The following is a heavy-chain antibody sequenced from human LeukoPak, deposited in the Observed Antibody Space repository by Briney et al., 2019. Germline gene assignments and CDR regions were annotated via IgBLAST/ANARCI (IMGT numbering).Heavy chain of an antibody. D-gene: IGHD6-13*01. Sequence: PGGSLRLSCAASGFSFSSYSMNWVRQAPGKGLEWVSSISSSSSYIYYVDSVKGRFTISRDNAKNSLYLQMNSLRAEDTAVYYCARAWSPPYTSSWPYYFDYWGQGTLGTVSS. CDR3: ARAWSPPYTSSWPYYFDY. CDR2: ISSSSSYI. CDR1: GFSFSSYS. J-gene: IGHJ4*02. V-gene: IGHV3-21*01.